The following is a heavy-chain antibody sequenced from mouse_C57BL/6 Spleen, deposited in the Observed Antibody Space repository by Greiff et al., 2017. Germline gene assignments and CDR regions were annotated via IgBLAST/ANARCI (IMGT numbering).Heavy chain of an antibody. V-gene: IGHV1-55*01. CDR3: AYRRTDYAMDY. Sequence: QVQLQQPGAELVKPGASVKMSCKASGYTFTSYWITWVKQRPGQGLEWIGDIYHGSGSTNYNEKFKSKATLTVDTSSSTAYMQLSSLTSEDSAVYYCAYRRTDYAMDYWGQGTSVTVSS. J-gene: IGHJ4*01. CDR1: GYTFTSYW. D-gene: IGHD5-5*01. CDR2: IYHGSGST.